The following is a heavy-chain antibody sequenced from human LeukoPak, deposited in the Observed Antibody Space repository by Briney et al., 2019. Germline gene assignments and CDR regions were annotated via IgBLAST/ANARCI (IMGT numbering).Heavy chain of an antibody. CDR1: GGSSTTYV. J-gene: IGHJ5*02. D-gene: IGHD1-26*01. V-gene: IGHV1-69*13. CDR2: IIPISGTT. Sequence: APVRVSPKHPGGSSTTYVITWGRQALEQGVEWVGKIIPISGTTNYAQKFQGRVTFTADEYTSTAYMELSSLRSEDTALYYCARKLRLGGNWFDPWGQGTLVTVSS. CDR3: ARKLRLGGNWFDP.